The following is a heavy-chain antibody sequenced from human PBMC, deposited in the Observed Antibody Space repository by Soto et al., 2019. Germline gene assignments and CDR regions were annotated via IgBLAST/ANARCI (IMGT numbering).Heavy chain of an antibody. CDR2: ISYDGSNK. J-gene: IGHJ6*02. Sequence: QVQLVESGGGVVQPGRSLRLSCAASGFTFSSYATHWVRQAPGKGLEWVAVISYDGSNKYYADSVKGRFTISRDNSKNTLYLQMNSLRAEDTAVYYCARWGVVVVPAARSYYYYGMDVWGQGTTVTVSS. V-gene: IGHV3-30-3*01. D-gene: IGHD2-2*01. CDR3: ARWGVVVVPAARSYYYYGMDV. CDR1: GFTFSSYA.